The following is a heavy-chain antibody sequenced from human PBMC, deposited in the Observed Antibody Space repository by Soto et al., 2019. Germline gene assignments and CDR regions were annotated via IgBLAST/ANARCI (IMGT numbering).Heavy chain of an antibody. V-gene: IGHV4-31*03. CDR1: GGSIYTGGFY. CDR3: ATSLVTSRARVDY. J-gene: IGHJ4*02. D-gene: IGHD1-26*01. Sequence: PSETLSLTCTVSGGSIYTGGFYWSWIRQLPGKGLEWLGYIYYTGSTQYTPSLKGRLSISTDTSDNQFSLRLNSVTAADTAVYYCATSLVTSRARVDYWGQGTPVTVSS. CDR2: IYYTGST.